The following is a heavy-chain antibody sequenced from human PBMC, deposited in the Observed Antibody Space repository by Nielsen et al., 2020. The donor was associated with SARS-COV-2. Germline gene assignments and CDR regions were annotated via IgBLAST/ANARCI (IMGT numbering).Heavy chain of an antibody. V-gene: IGHV1-69*06. J-gene: IGHJ4*02. D-gene: IGHD5-24*01. CDR3: ARQVPTRDGYNWDY. CDR2: IIPIFGTA. Sequence: SVKVSCKASGYTFTSYYMHWVRQAPGQGLEWMGGIIPIFGTANYAQKFQGRVTITADKSTSTAYMELSSLRSEDTAVYYCARQVPTRDGYNWDYWGQGTLVTVSS. CDR1: GYTFTSYY.